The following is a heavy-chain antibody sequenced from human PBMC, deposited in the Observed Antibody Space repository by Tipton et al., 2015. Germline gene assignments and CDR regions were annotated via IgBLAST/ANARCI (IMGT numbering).Heavy chain of an antibody. J-gene: IGHJ5*02. CDR2: IYYSGGT. Sequence: TLSLTCAVSGGSISSSSYYWGWIRQPPGKGLEWIGFIYYSGGTYYNPSLKSRATTSVDTSNNQFSLRLSSVTAADTAVYYCARGGAGYYYDSVGYLSWGQGTLVTVSS. D-gene: IGHD3-22*01. CDR1: GGSISSSSYY. V-gene: IGHV4-39*01. CDR3: ARGGAGYYYDSVGYLS.